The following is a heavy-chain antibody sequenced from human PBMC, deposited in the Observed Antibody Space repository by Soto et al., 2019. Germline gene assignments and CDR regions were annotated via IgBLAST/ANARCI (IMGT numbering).Heavy chain of an antibody. V-gene: IGHV3-23*01. CDR1: GFTFADFA. Sequence: EVQLLESGGGLVQPGVSLRLSCAASGFTFADFAMTWVRQAPGKGLEWISTIAASGISTYYADSVKGRFTICRENSKKMLYLQMKSLIADDPAVYYCASLAIRSQRTAMSDYWGQGTLVTVSS. CDR3: ASLAIRSQRTAMSDY. CDR2: IAASGIST. J-gene: IGHJ4*02.